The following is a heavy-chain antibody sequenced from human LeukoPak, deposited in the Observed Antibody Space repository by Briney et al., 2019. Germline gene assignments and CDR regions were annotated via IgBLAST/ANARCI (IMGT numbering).Heavy chain of an antibody. V-gene: IGHV4-59*01. J-gene: IGHJ4*02. CDR2: IYYSGST. CDR1: GGSISSYY. CDR3: ARSDYDFWSGYVDY. D-gene: IGHD3-3*01. Sequence: SETLSLTCTVSGGSISSYYRSWIRQPPGKGLEWIGYIYYSGSTNYNPSLKSRVTISVDTSKNQFSLKLSSVTAADTAVYYCARSDYDFWSGYVDYWGQGTLVTVSS.